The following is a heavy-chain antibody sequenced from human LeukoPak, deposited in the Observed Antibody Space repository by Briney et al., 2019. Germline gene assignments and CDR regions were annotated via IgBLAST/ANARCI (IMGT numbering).Heavy chain of an antibody. CDR3: ARDRRSSPDY. CDR2: IWSDGSNK. D-gene: IGHD1-26*01. V-gene: IGHV3-30*02. CDR1: GFTFSNYA. Sequence: GGSLRLSCTASGFTFSNYAIHRVRQAPGKGLEWVAIIWSDGSNKLYADSVKGRFTISRDNSKNTLYLQMNSLRAEDTAVYYCARDRRSSPDYWGQGTLVTVSS. J-gene: IGHJ4*02.